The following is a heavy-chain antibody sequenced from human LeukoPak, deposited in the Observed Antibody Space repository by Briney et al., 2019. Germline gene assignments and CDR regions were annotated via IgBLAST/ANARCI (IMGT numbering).Heavy chain of an antibody. D-gene: IGHD2-15*01. CDR1: GGSISSSSFY. CDR2: IYYSGTT. J-gene: IGHJ5*02. Sequence: SETLSLTCTVSGGSISSSSFYWGWIRQPPGKGLEWIGSIYYSGTTYYNPSTKSRVTISVDTSNNQFSLRLSSVTAADTAVYYCARRKLYCSGGSCYDNWFDPWGQGTLVTVSS. CDR3: ARRKLYCSGGSCYDNWFDP. V-gene: IGHV4-39*01.